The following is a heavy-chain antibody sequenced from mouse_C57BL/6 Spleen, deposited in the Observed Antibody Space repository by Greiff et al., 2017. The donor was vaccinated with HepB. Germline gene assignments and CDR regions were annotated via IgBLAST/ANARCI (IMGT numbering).Heavy chain of an antibody. CDR1: GYTFTSYW. CDR3: ARGVITTVGDYAMDY. V-gene: IGHV1-53*01. D-gene: IGHD1-1*01. CDR2: INPSNGGT. Sequence: QVQLQQSGTELVKPGASVKLSCKASGYTFTSYWMHWVKQRPGQGLEWIGNINPSNGGTNYNEKFKSKATLTVDKSSSTAYMQLSSLTSEDSAVYYCARGVITTVGDYAMDYWGQGTSVTVSS. J-gene: IGHJ4*01.